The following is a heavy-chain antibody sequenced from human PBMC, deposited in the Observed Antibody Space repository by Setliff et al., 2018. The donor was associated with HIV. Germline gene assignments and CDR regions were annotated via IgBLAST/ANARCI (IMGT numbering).Heavy chain of an antibody. Sequence: SETLSLTCDVSGYSINNIHYWGWIRQPPGKGLECLGNIYDGGTTYHNPSLKGRVTTSIDTSKAQFSLKLISVTAADTAVYYCVRRDVSFLFGQFDSWGQGILVTVS. J-gene: IGHJ4*02. CDR1: GYSINNIHY. V-gene: IGHV4-38-2*01. CDR2: IYDGGTT. CDR3: VRRDVSFLFGQFDS. D-gene: IGHD3-10*02.